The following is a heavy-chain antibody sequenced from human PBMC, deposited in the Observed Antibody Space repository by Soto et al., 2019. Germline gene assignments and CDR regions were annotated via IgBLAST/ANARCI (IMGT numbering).Heavy chain of an antibody. CDR1: GFTFSSYS. D-gene: IGHD3-3*01. Sequence: EVQLVESGGGLVQPGGSLRLSCAASGFTFSSYSMNWVRQAPGKGLEWVSYISSSSSTIYYADSVKGRFTISRDNAKNSLYLQMNSVRDEDRAVYYCASLPHVGVVITSLDYWGQGTLVTVSS. V-gene: IGHV3-48*02. CDR3: ASLPHVGVVITSLDY. CDR2: ISSSSSTI. J-gene: IGHJ4*02.